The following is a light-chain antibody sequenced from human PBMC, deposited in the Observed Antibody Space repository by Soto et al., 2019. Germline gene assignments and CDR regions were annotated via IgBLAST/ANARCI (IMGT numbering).Light chain of an antibody. V-gene: IGKV1-5*01. Sequence: DIQMSQSPSTLSASVGDSVTITCRASQNIRNLLAWYQQKPGKAPNPLIYDASSLKSGVPSRFSGSGSGTEFPLTISSLQPDDFATYYCQQYNTYSTFGQGTRLEIK. J-gene: IGKJ5*01. CDR2: DAS. CDR1: QNIRNL. CDR3: QQYNTYST.